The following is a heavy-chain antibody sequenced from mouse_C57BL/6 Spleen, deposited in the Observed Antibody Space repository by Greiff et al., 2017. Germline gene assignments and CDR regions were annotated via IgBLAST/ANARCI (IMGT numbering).Heavy chain of an antibody. CDR1: GFTFSSYT. CDR2: ISGGGGNT. CDR3: AREGLYFDY. Sequence: EVKLMESGGGLVKPGGSLKLSCAASGFTFSSYTMSWVRQTPEKRLEWVATISGGGGNTYYPDSVKGRFTISRDNAKNTLYLHMRSLRSEDTALYYCAREGLYFDYWGKGTTLTVSS. D-gene: IGHD2-13*01. V-gene: IGHV5-9*01. J-gene: IGHJ2*01.